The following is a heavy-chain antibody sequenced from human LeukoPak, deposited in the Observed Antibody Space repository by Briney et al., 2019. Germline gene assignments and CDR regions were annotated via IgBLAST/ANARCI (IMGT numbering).Heavy chain of an antibody. CDR2: IYYSGST. Sequence: SETLSLTCTVSGGSISGYYWSWIRQPPGKGLEWIGYIYYSGSTNYNPSLKSRVTISVDTSKNQFSLKLSSVTAADTAVYYCARVTTVTTLRAFDIWGQGTMVTVSS. CDR3: ARVTTVTTLRAFDI. CDR1: GGSISGYY. J-gene: IGHJ3*02. D-gene: IGHD4-17*01. V-gene: IGHV4-59*01.